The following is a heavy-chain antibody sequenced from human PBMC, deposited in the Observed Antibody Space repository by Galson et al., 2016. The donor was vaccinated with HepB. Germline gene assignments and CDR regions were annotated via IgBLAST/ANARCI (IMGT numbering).Heavy chain of an antibody. D-gene: IGHD5-18*01. Sequence: SLRLSCAASGLTFSTSGMHWVRQAPCKGLEWVAHIKQDGSVKDYVDSVKGRFNNPRDNAKNSLHLQMNSLRAEDTAVYYCARYAVDTALDYWGQGPLVTVSS. J-gene: IGHJ4*02. CDR1: GLTFSTSG. CDR2: IKQDGSVK. V-gene: IGHV3-7*03. CDR3: ARYAVDTALDY.